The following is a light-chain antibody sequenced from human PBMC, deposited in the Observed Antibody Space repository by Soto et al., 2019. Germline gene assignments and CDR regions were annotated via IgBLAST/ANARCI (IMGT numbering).Light chain of an antibody. CDR3: QQRSNWPVT. Sequence: EIVLTQSPATLSLSPGERATLSCRASQSVTTSLARYQHKPGQAPRLLIYGASNRATGIPARYSGRGSGTDFTLTISSLEPEVFAVYYCQQRSNWPVTFGQGTRLEI. J-gene: IGKJ5*01. V-gene: IGKV3-11*01. CDR1: QSVTTS. CDR2: GAS.